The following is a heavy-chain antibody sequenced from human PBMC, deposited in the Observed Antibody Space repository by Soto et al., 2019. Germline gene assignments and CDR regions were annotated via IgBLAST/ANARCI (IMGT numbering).Heavy chain of an antibody. CDR3: AKDKYAWLDILTGYLDDY. J-gene: IGHJ4*02. Sequence: EVQLLESGGGLVQPGGSLRLSCSASGFSFGTYGISWVLQSPWKGLAWVAAMGGRGGSTYYADNVKGRFTLSRDNSNNTLYLQMNSLRDEDTARYYRAKDKYAWLDILTGYLDDYWGQGTLVTVSS. CDR2: MGGRGGST. V-gene: IGHV3-23*01. D-gene: IGHD3-9*01. CDR1: GFSFGTYG.